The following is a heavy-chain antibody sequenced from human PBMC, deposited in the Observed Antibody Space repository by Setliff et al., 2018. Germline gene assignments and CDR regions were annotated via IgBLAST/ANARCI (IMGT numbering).Heavy chain of an antibody. CDR2: ISAANGNT. V-gene: IGHV1-3*01. CDR3: ACADVVVAP. Sequence: ASVKVSCKASGGTFRSYGISWVRQAPGQGLEWMGWISAANGNTKYSQKFQGRVTITRDTSASTVYMELSSLRYEDTAVFYCACADVVVAPWGQGTLVTASS. D-gene: IGHD2-21*01. CDR1: GGTFRSYG. J-gene: IGHJ4*02.